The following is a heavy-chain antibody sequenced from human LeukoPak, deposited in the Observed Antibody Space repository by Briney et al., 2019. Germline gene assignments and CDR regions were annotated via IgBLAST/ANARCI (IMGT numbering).Heavy chain of an antibody. CDR2: ISGSGDST. Sequence: GSLRLSCAASGFTFSNAWMSWARQAPGKGLEWVSAISGSGDSTYYADSAKGRFTISRDNSKNTLYLQMNSLRAEDTAVYYCANAWFDPWGQGTLVTVSS. V-gene: IGHV3-23*01. CDR3: ANAWFDP. CDR1: GFTFSNAW. J-gene: IGHJ5*02.